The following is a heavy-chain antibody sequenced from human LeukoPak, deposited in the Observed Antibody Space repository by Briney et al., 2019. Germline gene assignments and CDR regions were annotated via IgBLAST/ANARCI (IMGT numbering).Heavy chain of an antibody. CDR2: IYSGGST. V-gene: IGHV3-66*01. J-gene: IGHJ4*02. CDR1: GFTASSNY. Sequence: GGSLRLSCAASGFTASSNYMSWVRQASGKGLEWVSVIYSGGSTYYADSVKGRFTISRDNSKNTLYLQMNSLRAEDTAVYYCASTQRGDYFDYWGQGTLVTVSS. CDR3: ASTQRGDYFDY. D-gene: IGHD2-15*01.